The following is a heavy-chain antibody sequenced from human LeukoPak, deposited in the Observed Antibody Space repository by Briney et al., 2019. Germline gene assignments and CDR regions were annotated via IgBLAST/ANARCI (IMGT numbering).Heavy chain of an antibody. CDR1: GYTFTGYY. CDR2: INPNSGGT. J-gene: IGHJ5*02. Sequence: ASVKVSCKASGYTFTGYYMHWVRQAPGQGLEWMGWINPNSGGTNYAQKFQGRVTMTRDTSISTAYMELSRLRSDDTAVYYCARADYGDYTWPDQWGQGTLVTVSS. CDR3: ARADYGDYTWPDQ. V-gene: IGHV1-2*02. D-gene: IGHD4-17*01.